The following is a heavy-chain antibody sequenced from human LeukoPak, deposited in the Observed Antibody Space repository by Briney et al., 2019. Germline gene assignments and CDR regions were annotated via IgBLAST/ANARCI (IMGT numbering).Heavy chain of an antibody. D-gene: IGHD1-1*01. Sequence: PGGSLRLSCAASGFTFSSYGMHWVRQAPGKGLEWVAVIPYDGSKKYYADSVKGRFTISRDNSKNTLYLQMNSLRAEDTAVYYCAKAQDDDAFDIWGQGTMVTVSS. CDR2: IPYDGSKK. V-gene: IGHV3-30*18. J-gene: IGHJ3*02. CDR1: GFTFSSYG. CDR3: AKAQDDDAFDI.